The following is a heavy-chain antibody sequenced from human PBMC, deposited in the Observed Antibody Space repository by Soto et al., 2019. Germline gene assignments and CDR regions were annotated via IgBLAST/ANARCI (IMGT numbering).Heavy chain of an antibody. V-gene: IGHV5-51*01. D-gene: IGHD2-2*01. CDR1: GYNFTTYW. CDR3: ARPTYCSSTHCSPFDY. J-gene: IGHJ4*02. Sequence: PGESLKISCKGSGYNFTTYWIGWVRQMPGKGLEWLGIIYPGDSKTRYSPSFQGQVTISADKSIDTAYLQWGSLKASDTAIYYCARPTYCSSTHCSPFDYWGQGTLVTVSS. CDR2: IYPGDSKT.